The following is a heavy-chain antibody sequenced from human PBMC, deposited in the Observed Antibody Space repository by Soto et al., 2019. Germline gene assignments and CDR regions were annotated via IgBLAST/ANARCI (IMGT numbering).Heavy chain of an antibody. CDR2: IIPIFGTA. V-gene: IGHV1-69*13. CDR1: GGTFSSYA. D-gene: IGHD2-8*01. J-gene: IGHJ6*02. CDR3: ARGQGGPRPIRDIVLMVYASRSSYYYYGMDV. Sequence: GASVKVSCKASGGTFSSYAISWVRQAPGQGLEWMGGIIPIFGTANYAQKFQGRVTITADESTSTAYMELSSLRSEDTAVYYCARGQGGPRPIRDIVLMVYASRSSYYYYGMDVWGQGTTVTVSS.